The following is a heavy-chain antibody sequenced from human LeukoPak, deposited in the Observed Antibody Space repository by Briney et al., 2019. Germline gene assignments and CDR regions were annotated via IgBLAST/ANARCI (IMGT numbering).Heavy chain of an antibody. CDR2: FYYSGST. CDR3: ARFVVVPFFDY. Sequence: PSETLSLTCTVPGGSVSYYYWNWIRQPPGKGLEWIGYFYYSGSTNYNPSLKSRVTVSLDTSKNQFSLKLTSVTAADTAVYYCARFVVVPFFDYWGQGTLVTVSS. D-gene: IGHD2-2*01. V-gene: IGHV4-59*02. CDR1: GGSVSYYY. J-gene: IGHJ4*02.